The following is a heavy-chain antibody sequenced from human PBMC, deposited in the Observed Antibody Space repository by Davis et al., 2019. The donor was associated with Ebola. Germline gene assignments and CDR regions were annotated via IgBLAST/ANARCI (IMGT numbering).Heavy chain of an antibody. D-gene: IGHD2-8*01. CDR1: GFTFSHYA. Sequence: PGGSLRLSCAASGFTFSHYAMSWVRQAPGGGLEWVAGISATGVDKKYADSVRGRFSISRDDSKNTLYLQLDSLRAEDTAVFYCAEGGTNNFLGANWGQGTLVTVSS. CDR3: AEGGTNNFLGAN. CDR2: ISATGVDK. J-gene: IGHJ4*02. V-gene: IGHV3-23*01.